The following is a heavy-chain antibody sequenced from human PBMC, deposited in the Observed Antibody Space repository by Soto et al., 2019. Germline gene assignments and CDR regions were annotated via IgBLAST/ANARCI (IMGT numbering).Heavy chain of an antibody. CDR3: AKGLSEGYFDY. CDR1: GFTFDDSA. J-gene: IGHJ4*02. Sequence: EVQLVESGGGLVQPGRSLRLSCAASGFTFDDSAMHWVRQPPGMGLEWVSGIGSNSGGIGYADSVKGRFTISRDNAKNSLYLQMNSLRAEDTALYYCAKGLSEGYFDYWGQGTLVTVSS. CDR2: IGSNSGGI. V-gene: IGHV3-9*01.